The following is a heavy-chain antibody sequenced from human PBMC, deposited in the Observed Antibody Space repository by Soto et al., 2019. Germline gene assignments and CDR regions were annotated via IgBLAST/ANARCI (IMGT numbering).Heavy chain of an antibody. D-gene: IGHD3-3*01. V-gene: IGHV4-59*01. CDR2: VYYSGST. CDR3: ARAHKRDDFWSGQYYYYMDV. Sequence: SETPSLTCSVSGGSISTYYWSWIRQPPGKGLEWIGYVYYSGSTNYNPSLKSRVTMSVDTSKNQFSLKLSSVTAADTAVYYCARAHKRDDFWSGQYYYYMDVWGKGTTLTVSS. CDR1: GGSISTYY. J-gene: IGHJ6*03.